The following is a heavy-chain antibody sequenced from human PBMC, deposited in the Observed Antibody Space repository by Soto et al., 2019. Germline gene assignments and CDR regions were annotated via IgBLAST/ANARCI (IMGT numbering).Heavy chain of an antibody. CDR1: CFAIRRWVYS. D-gene: IGHD1-26*01. CDR3: VKGGSSKFDP. CDR2: IYHTGST. Sequence: SEMLTLTCAVSCFAIRRWVYSSGWIRQPPGKGLEWIGYIYHTGSTYYNPSLKSRVTISVDTSKNQFSLKLTSVTAADTAVYYCVKGGSSKFDPWGQGSLVTVS. J-gene: IGHJ5*02. V-gene: IGHV4-30-2*02.